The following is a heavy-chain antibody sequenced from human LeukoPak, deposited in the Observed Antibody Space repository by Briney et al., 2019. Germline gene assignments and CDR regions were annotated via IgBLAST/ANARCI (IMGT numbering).Heavy chain of an antibody. CDR1: GYSFTSYW. D-gene: IGHD5-12*01. J-gene: IGHJ6*03. CDR3: ARLGTINYYYMDV. Sequence: GESLKISCKGSGYSFTSYWIGWVRQMPGKGLEWRGIIYPGDSDTRYSPSFQGQVTISADKSISTAYLQWSSLKASDTAMYYCARLGTINYYYMDVWGKGTTVTVSS. V-gene: IGHV5-51*01. CDR2: IYPGDSDT.